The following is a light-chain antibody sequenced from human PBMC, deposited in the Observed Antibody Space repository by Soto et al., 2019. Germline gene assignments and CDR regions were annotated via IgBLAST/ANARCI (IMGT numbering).Light chain of an antibody. CDR1: QDIRKD. CDR3: LQDFSFLT. V-gene: IGKV1-6*01. Sequence: AIQMTQSPASLSASIGDRITISCRASQDIRKDLAWYQQKPGKAPKLLIYAASSLQSGVPTRFSGSGSGTDFTLSISSLQHEDFATYFCLQDFSFLTFGPGTKVVFK. J-gene: IGKJ3*01. CDR2: AAS.